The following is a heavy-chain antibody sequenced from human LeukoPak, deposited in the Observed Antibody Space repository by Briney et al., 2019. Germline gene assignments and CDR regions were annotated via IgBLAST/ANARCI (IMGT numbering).Heavy chain of an antibody. CDR1: GFTFSSYG. V-gene: IGHV3-30*18. J-gene: IGHJ4*02. CDR3: AKHGLTVTTGQN. D-gene: IGHD4-17*01. Sequence: GGSLRLSCAASGFTFSSYGMHRVRQAPGKGLEWVAVISYDGSNKYYADSVKGRFTISRDNSKNTLYLQMNSLRAEDTAVYYCAKHGLTVTTGQNWGQGTLVTVSS. CDR2: ISYDGSNK.